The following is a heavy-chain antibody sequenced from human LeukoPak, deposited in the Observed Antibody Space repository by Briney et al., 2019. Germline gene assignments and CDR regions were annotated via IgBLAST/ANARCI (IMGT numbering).Heavy chain of an antibody. CDR2: ISHSGST. CDR1: GGSISSGGYY. CDR3: ASRGALAATGKPDDY. J-gene: IGHJ4*02. D-gene: IGHD1-26*01. V-gene: IGHV4-30-2*01. Sequence: PSETLSLTCTVSGGSISSGGYYWSWIRQPPGKGLEWIGYISHSGSTYYNPSLKSRVTISVDRSKNQFSLKVTSVTAADTAVYYCASRGALAATGKPDDYWGQGTLVTVSS.